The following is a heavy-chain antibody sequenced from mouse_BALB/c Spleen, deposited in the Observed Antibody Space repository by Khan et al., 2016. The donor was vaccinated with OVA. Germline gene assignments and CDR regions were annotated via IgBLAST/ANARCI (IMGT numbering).Heavy chain of an antibody. CDR1: GYTFTNYG. D-gene: IGHD2-10*01. CDR2: INTYTGEP. Sequence: QIQLVQSGPELKKPGETVKISCKASGYTFTNYGMNWVKQTPGKGLKWMGGINTYTGEPQYAVDFKGRFAFSLEPSASTAFFKISTLKNEDTATYLDARPPYFSYVMVYWGQGTSVTVSS. J-gene: IGHJ4*01. CDR3: ARPPYFSYVMVY. V-gene: IGHV9-3-1*01.